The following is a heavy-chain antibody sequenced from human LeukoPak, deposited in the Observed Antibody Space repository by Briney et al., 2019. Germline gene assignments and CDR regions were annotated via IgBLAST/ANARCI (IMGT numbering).Heavy chain of an antibody. CDR3: ARVDYYYYYMDV. CDR1: GYSISSGYY. V-gene: IGHV4-38-2*02. CDR2: IYHSGST. Sequence: PSETLSLTCTVSGYSISSGYYWGWIRQPPGKGLEWIGSIYHSGSTYYNPSLKSRVTISVDTSKNQFSLKLTSVTAADTAVYYCARVDYYYYYMDVWGKGTMVTISS. J-gene: IGHJ6*03.